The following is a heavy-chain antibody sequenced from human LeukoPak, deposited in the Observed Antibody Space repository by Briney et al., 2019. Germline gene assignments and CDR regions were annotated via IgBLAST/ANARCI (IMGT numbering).Heavy chain of an antibody. CDR1: GYTFTSYD. CDR2: MNPNSGNT. J-gene: IGHJ3*02. Sequence: ASVKVSCKASGYTFTSYDINWVRQATGQGLEWMGWMNPNSGNTGYAQKFQGRVTITRNTSISTAYMELSSPRSEDTAVYYCARACSSTSCLRRAFDIWGQGTMVTVSS. D-gene: IGHD2-2*01. CDR3: ARACSSTSCLRRAFDI. V-gene: IGHV1-8*03.